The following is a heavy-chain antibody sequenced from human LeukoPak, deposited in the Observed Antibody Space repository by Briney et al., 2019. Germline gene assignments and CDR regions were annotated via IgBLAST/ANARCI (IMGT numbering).Heavy chain of an antibody. CDR1: GYTFTSYD. CDR2: MNPNSGNT. CDR3: AAGLMAPDY. V-gene: IGHV1-8*03. Sequence: GASVTVSCKASGYTFTSYDINWVRQATGQGLEWMGWMNPNSGNTGYAQKFQGRVTITRDMSTSTAYMELSSLRSEDTAVYYCAAGLMAPDYWGQGTLVTVSS. J-gene: IGHJ4*02. D-gene: IGHD5-24*01.